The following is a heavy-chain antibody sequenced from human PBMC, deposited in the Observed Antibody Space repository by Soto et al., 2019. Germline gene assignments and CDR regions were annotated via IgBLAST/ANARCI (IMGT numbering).Heavy chain of an antibody. D-gene: IGHD3-10*01. Sequence: QLQLQESGPGLVKPSETLSLTCSVSGVSVSSRGYYWDWIRQPPGKGLEWIGSVAYSGSTYYNPSLKRRGTISEDRSTDDLFMKLDYMHAADTSVYYYTNSRTHPDIRPPRGYYFDFWGLGILVTVSS. CDR1: GVSVSSRGYY. CDR2: VAYSGST. J-gene: IGHJ4*02. CDR3: TNSRTHPDIRPPRGYYFDF. V-gene: IGHV4-39*02.